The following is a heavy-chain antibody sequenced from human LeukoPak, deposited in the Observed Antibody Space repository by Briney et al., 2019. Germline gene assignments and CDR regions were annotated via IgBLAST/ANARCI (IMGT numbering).Heavy chain of an antibody. D-gene: IGHD2-2*01. CDR2: IWYDGNNK. Sequence: PGGSLRLSCVASGFTFSNYGMHWVRQAPGKGLEWVAVIWYDGNNKYYGDSVKGRFSISRDNSTNTVYLQMNSLRDEDTAVYYCARGRSLHMLDYWGQGTLVTVSS. CDR1: GFTFSNYG. J-gene: IGHJ4*02. V-gene: IGHV3-33*01. CDR3: ARGRSLHMLDY.